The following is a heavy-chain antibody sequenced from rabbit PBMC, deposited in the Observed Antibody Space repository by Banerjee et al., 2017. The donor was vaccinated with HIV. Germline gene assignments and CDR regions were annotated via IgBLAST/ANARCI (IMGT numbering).Heavy chain of an antibody. CDR3: ARDSSYSYSFEL. V-gene: IGHV1S45*01. CDR1: GFSFSSSYW. CDR2: IYAGSGGIT. Sequence: QEQLVESAGDLVQPGGSLKLSCTASGFSFSSSYWICWVRQAPGKGPEWIACIYAGSGGITWYASWAKGRFTISKTSSTTVTLQMTSLTAADTATYFCARDSSYSYSFELRGQGTLVTVS. J-gene: IGHJ3*01. D-gene: IGHD8-1*01.